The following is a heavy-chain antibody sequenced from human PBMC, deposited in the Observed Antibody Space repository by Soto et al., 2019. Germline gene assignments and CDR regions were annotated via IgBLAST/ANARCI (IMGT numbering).Heavy chain of an antibody. J-gene: IGHJ6*02. D-gene: IGHD3-16*01. CDR3: ACFQRGGYDLDGMDV. V-gene: IGHV3-7*01. Sequence: GGSLRLSCAASGFTFSSCCMCWVRKAPGKGLEWVANIKQDGSEKYYVDSVKGRFTISRDNAKNSLYLQMNSLRAEDTAVYYCACFQRGGYDLDGMDVWGQGTTVTVSS. CDR2: IKQDGSEK. CDR1: GFTFSSCC.